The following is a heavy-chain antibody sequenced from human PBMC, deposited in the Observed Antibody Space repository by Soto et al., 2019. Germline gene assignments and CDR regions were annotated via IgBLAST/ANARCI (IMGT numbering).Heavy chain of an antibody. CDR2: FWTDGTTK. D-gene: IGHD5-12*01. CDR1: GFAVSSSV. V-gene: IGHV3-33*08. CDR3: AKVKRPPPPYSAYEPFDS. J-gene: IGHJ4*02. Sequence: QVQLVESGGGVVQPGGSLRLSCDTSGFAVSSSVMHWVRQAPGKGLEWVAVFWTDGTTKYYADSVKGRFTISRDYSKNTLYLEMNSLTPEDTALYYCAKVKRPPPPYSAYEPFDSWGQGTLVSVST.